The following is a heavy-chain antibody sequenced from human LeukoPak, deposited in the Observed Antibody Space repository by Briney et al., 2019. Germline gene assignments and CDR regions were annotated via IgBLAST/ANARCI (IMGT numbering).Heavy chain of an antibody. D-gene: IGHD3-22*01. CDR1: GYSISSGYY. J-gene: IGHJ4*02. CDR2: IYHSGST. Sequence: PETLSLTCTVSGYSISSGYYWGWIRQPPGKGLEWIGSIYHSGSTYYNPSLKSRVTISVDTSKNQFSLKLSSVTAADTAVYYCARASRRGNYYDSSGLFFDYWGQGTLVTVSS. V-gene: IGHV4-38-2*02. CDR3: ARASRRGNYYDSSGLFFDY.